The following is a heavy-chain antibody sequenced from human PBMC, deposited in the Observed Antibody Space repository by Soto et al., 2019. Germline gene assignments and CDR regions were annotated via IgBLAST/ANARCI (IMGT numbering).Heavy chain of an antibody. Sequence: GASVKVSCKASGGTFSSYTISWVRQAPGQGLEWMGRIIPILGIANYAQKFQGRVTITADKSTSTAYMELSSLRSEDTAVYYCARGDGYVAGTGPRPEAKYDYWGQGTLVTVSS. J-gene: IGHJ4*02. V-gene: IGHV1-69*02. CDR1: GGTFSSYT. CDR3: ARGDGYVAGTGPRPEAKYDY. D-gene: IGHD6-19*01. CDR2: IIPILGIA.